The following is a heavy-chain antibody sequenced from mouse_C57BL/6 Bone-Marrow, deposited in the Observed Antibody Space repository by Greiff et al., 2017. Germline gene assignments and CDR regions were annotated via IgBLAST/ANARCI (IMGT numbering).Heavy chain of an antibody. CDR1: GYTFTSYG. V-gene: IGHV1-81*01. Sequence: QVQLQQSGAELVKPGASVKLSCKASGYTFTSYGISWVKQRPGQGLEWIGEIYPRSGNTYYNEKFKGKATLTADKSSSTAYMELRSLTSEDSAVYFCARVTQAAGYANWDQGTRATVSA. CDR3: ARVTQAAGYAN. J-gene: IGHJ3*01. CDR2: IYPRSGNT. D-gene: IGHD3-2*02.